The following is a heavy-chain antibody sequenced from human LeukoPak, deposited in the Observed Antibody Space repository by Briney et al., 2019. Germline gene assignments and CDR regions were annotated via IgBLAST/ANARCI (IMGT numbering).Heavy chain of an antibody. D-gene: IGHD4-17*01. J-gene: IGHJ4*02. CDR3: AKDGYGVLDY. Sequence: GGSLRLSCAASGFTFSNYVMSWVRQAPGKGLEWVSDISGSGGSTHYAGSVKGRFTISRENSQNTLYLQMDSLRAEDTAVYYCAKDGYGVLDYWGQGTLVTVSS. CDR1: GFTFSNYV. CDR2: ISGSGGST. V-gene: IGHV3-23*01.